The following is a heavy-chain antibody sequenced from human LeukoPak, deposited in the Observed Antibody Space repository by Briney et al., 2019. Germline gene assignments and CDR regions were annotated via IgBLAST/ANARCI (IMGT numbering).Heavy chain of an antibody. CDR3: ARLSMIDTFDI. V-gene: IGHV5-51*01. D-gene: IGHD3-22*01. CDR1: GYSFTSYW. J-gene: IGHJ3*02. Sequence: NAGESLKISCKGSGYSFTSYWIGWVRQLPGKGLEWMGIIYPGDSDTRYSPSFHGQVTISADKSINTAYLHWRSLKASDTAMYYCARLSMIDTFDIWGLGTVVTVSS. CDR2: IYPGDSDT.